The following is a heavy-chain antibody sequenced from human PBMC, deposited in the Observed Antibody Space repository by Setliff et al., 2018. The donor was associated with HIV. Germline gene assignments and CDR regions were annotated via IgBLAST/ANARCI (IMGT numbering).Heavy chain of an antibody. J-gene: IGHJ6*03. V-gene: IGHV1-2*02. D-gene: IGHD2-15*01. CDR2: ISPVNGNT. Sequence: GASVKVSCKSSGYTFTDYFIHWVRQAPGQGLEWMGWISPVNGNTRISQRFRGSVTMTRDTSISTAYMELTGLTSDDTAVYYCARDSPVVAARQSYYYYMDVWGKGTTVTVSS. CDR3: ARDSPVVAARQSYYYYMDV. CDR1: GYTFTDYF.